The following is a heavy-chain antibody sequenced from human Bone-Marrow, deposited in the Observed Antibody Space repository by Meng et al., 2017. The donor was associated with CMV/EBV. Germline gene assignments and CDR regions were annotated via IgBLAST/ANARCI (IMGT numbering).Heavy chain of an antibody. CDR2: ISSSSSYI. CDR1: GFTFSSYS. V-gene: IGHV3-21*01. D-gene: IGHD2-2*02. CDR3: TRDRGCSSTSCYTLNGMDV. J-gene: IGHJ6*02. Sequence: GGSLRLSCAASGFTFSSYSMNWVRQAPGKGLEWVSSISSSSSYIYYADSVKGRFTISRDNVKNSLYLQMNSLRAEDTAVYYCTRDRGCSSTSCYTLNGMDVWGQGTTVTVSS.